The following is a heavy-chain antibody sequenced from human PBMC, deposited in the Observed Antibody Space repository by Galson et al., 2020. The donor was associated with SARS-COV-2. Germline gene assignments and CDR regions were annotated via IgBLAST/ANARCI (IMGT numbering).Heavy chain of an antibody. CDR2: ISSDGSNK. V-gene: IGHV3-30*03. CDR1: GFTFSSYG. D-gene: IGHD3-9*01. J-gene: IGHJ6*02. CDR3: ARDLRYFDWLFHSDYYYYGMDV. Sequence: GQSLQISCAASGFTFSSYGMHWVRQAPGKGLEWVAVISSDGSNKYYADSVKGRFTISRDNSKNTLYLQMNSLRAEDTAVYYCARDLRYFDWLFHSDYYYYGMDVWGQGTTVTVSS.